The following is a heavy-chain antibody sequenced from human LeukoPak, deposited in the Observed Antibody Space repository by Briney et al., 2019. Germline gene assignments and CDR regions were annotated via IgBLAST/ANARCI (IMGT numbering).Heavy chain of an antibody. CDR1: GCTFSSYW. CDR3: ARELFSGSYYNPFDY. V-gene: IGHV3-74*01. CDR2: INSDGSTT. Sequence: SGGSLRLSCAASGCTFSSYWMHWVRQAPGKGLVWVSRINSDGSTTSYADSVKGRFTISRDNAKNTLYLQMNSLRAEDTAVYYCARELFSGSYYNPFDYWGQGTLVTVSS. D-gene: IGHD3-10*01. J-gene: IGHJ4*02.